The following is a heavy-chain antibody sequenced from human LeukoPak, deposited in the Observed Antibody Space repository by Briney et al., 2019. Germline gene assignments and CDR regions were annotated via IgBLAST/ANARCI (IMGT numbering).Heavy chain of an antibody. J-gene: IGHJ3*02. CDR3: ARELYAKAFDI. CDR2: IWYDGSNK. Sequence: AGGSLRLSCAASGFTFSRNGMHWVRQAPGKGLEWVAIIWYDGSNKYYADSVKGRFTISRDNSKNTLYLQMNSLRAEDTAVYYCARELYAKAFDIWGQGTMVTVSS. V-gene: IGHV3-33*01. D-gene: IGHD2/OR15-2a*01. CDR1: GFTFSRNG.